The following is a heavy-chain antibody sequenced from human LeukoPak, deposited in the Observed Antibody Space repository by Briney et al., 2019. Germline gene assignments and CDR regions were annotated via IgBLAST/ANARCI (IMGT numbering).Heavy chain of an antibody. CDR3: AREGWLVHPYFDY. D-gene: IGHD6-19*01. CDR1: RFTFSSYW. Sequence: PGGSLRLSCAASRFTFSSYWMPWVRQAPGKGLVWVSRINSDGSSTSYADSVKGRFTISRDNAKNSLYLQMNSLRAEDTAVYYCAREGWLVHPYFDYWGQGTLVTVSS. CDR2: INSDGSST. V-gene: IGHV3-74*01. J-gene: IGHJ4*02.